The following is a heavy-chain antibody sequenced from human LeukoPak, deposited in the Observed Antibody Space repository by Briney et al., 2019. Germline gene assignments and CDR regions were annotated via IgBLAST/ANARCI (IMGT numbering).Heavy chain of an antibody. D-gene: IGHD5-24*01. CDR3: AREAATGSPGYSDAFDI. Sequence: SQTLSLTSAHSLDSVSSNSVAWNWIRQSPSRGLEWLGRTYFRRSKWHNDYAVYVKSRVIINPDTSKNHLSLQLNSVTPEDTAVYYCAREAATGSPGYSDAFDIWGQGTVVTVSS. J-gene: IGHJ3*02. V-gene: IGHV6-1*01. CDR1: LDSVSSNSVA. CDR2: TYFRRSKWHN.